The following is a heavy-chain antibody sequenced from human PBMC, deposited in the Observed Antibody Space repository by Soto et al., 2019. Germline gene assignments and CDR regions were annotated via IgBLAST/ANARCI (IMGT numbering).Heavy chain of an antibody. CDR1: GFTVSSND. D-gene: IGHD2-8*01. V-gene: IGHV3-53*01. Sequence: EVQLVESVGDLIQPGGSLRLSCAASGFTVSSNDMSWVRQAPGKGLEWVSLIYSSGSTHYADSVKARFTISRDNSKNTVHLQMNTMRAEDTALYYCERRPLNRNGAYRGQGTPVTVSS. CDR2: IYSSGST. CDR3: ERRPLNRNGAY. J-gene: IGHJ4*02.